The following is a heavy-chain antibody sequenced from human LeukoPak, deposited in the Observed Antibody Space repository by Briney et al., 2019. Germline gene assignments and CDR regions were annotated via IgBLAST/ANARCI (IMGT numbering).Heavy chain of an antibody. Sequence: SETLSLTCTVSGGSLSSYYWNWIRQPPGKGLEWIGYIYYSGSTNYYPSLTSRVTISLDTSKNQFSLKLSSVTAADTAVYYCARSSRGYFDYWGQGTLVTVSS. D-gene: IGHD1-1*01. J-gene: IGHJ4*02. CDR2: IYYSGST. CDR3: ARSSRGYFDY. V-gene: IGHV4-59*08. CDR1: GGSLSSYY.